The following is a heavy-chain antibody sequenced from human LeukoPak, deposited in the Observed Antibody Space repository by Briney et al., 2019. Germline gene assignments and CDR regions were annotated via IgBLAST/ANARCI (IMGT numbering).Heavy chain of an antibody. Sequence: ASVKVSCKASGGTFSSYAISWVRQAPGQGLEWMGGIIPIFGTANYAQKFQGRVTITADKSTSTAYMELSSLRSEDTAVYYCARHHSSGGEAWFGPWGQGTLVTVSS. CDR1: GGTFSSYA. J-gene: IGHJ5*02. D-gene: IGHD3-22*01. CDR3: ARHHSSGGEAWFGP. CDR2: IIPIFGTA. V-gene: IGHV1-69*06.